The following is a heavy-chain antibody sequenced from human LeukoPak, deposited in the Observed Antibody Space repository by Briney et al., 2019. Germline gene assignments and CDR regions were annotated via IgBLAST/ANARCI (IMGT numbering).Heavy chain of an antibody. J-gene: IGHJ5*02. Sequence: PGGSLRLSCAASGFTFCSYSMNWVRQAPGKGLEWVSYISSSSSTIYYADSVKGRFTISRDNAKNSLYLQMNSLRDEDTAVYYCAREADSITIFGGNNWFDPWGQGTLVTVSS. CDR2: ISSSSSTI. CDR1: GFTFCSYS. CDR3: AREADSITIFGGNNWFDP. D-gene: IGHD3-3*01. V-gene: IGHV3-48*02.